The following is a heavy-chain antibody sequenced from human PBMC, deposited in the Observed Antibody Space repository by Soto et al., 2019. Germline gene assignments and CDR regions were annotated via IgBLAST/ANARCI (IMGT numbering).Heavy chain of an antibody. CDR1: GFTFSSYG. CDR3: AKEYSYLYYFDY. CDR2: ISYDGSNK. D-gene: IGHD5-18*01. V-gene: IGHV3-30*18. J-gene: IGHJ4*02. Sequence: GGSLRLSCAASGFTFSSYGTHWVRQAPGKGLEWVAVISYDGSNKYYADSVKGRFTISRDNSKNTLYLQMNSLRAEDTAVYYCAKEYSYLYYFDYWGQGTLVTVSS.